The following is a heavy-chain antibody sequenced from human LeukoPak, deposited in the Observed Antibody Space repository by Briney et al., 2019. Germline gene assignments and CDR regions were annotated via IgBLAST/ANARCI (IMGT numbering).Heavy chain of an antibody. Sequence: PSETLSLTCTVSGGSISSSSYYWGWIRQPPGKGLEWIGSIYYSGSTYYNPSLKSRVTISVDTSKNQFSLKLSPVTAADTAVYYCARGARFGYCSGGSCYLPYGYYYYMDVWGKGTTVTVSS. V-gene: IGHV4-39*01. CDR2: IYYSGST. CDR3: ARGARFGYCSGGSCYLPYGYYYYMDV. CDR1: GGSISSSSYY. J-gene: IGHJ6*03. D-gene: IGHD2-15*01.